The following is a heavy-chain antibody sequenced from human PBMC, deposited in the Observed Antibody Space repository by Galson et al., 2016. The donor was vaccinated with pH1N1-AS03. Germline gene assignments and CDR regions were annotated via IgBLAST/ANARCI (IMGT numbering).Heavy chain of an antibody. J-gene: IGHJ5*02. V-gene: IGHV3-48*02. CDR1: GFTFSYYR. D-gene: IGHD2-21*01. CDR2: ISSRGDSI. Sequence: SLRLSCAASGFTFSYYRMNWVRQAPGKGLEWVSYISSRGDSIYYADSVKGRFSISRDNAKESLYLQMNSLRDEDTGVYYFARIETMSDCDPWGQGTLGTVSS. CDR3: ARIETMSDCDP.